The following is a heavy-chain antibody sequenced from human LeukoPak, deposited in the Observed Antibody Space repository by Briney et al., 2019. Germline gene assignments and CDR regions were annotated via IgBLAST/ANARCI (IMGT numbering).Heavy chain of an antibody. CDR3: APLLWFGELPGFDY. J-gene: IGHJ4*02. D-gene: IGHD3-10*01. CDR1: GFTFSSYA. CDR2: ISYDGSNK. Sequence: GGSLRLSCAASGFTFSSYAMHWVRQAPGKGLEWVAVISYDGSNKYYADSVKGRFTISRGNSKNTLYLQMNSLRAEDTAVYYCAPLLWFGELPGFDYWGQGTLVTVSS. V-gene: IGHV3-30-3*01.